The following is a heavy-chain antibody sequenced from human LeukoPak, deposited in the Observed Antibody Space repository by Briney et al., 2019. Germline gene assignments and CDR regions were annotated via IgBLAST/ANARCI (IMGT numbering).Heavy chain of an antibody. J-gene: IGHJ4*02. V-gene: IGHV3-48*01. CDR3: ARDSKRDYFDY. Sequence: GESLRLSCAASGFTFSSYSMNWVRQAPGKGLEWVSYISSSSSTIYYADSVKGRFTISRDNAKNSLYLQMNSLRAEDTAVYYCARDSKRDYFDYWGQGTLVTVSS. CDR1: GFTFSSYS. D-gene: IGHD2-2*01. CDR2: ISSSSSTI.